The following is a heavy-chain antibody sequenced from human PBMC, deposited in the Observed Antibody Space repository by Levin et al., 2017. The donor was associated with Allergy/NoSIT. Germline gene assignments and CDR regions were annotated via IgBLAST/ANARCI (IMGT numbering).Heavy chain of an antibody. CDR2: ISASSGTI. CDR3: ARDNTHFYGMDV. D-gene: IGHD2-2*02. Sequence: GESLKISCAASAFTFSDYSMNWVRQAPGKGLEWVSFISASSGTIFYSDSVKGRFTISRDNAQNTVYLEMNSLRAEDTALYYCARDNTHFYGMDVWGQGTTVTVSS. J-gene: IGHJ6*02. V-gene: IGHV3-48*01. CDR1: AFTFSDYS.